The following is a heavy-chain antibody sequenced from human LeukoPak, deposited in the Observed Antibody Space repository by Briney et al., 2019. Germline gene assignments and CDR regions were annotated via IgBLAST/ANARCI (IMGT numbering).Heavy chain of an antibody. J-gene: IGHJ4*02. CDR3: ASTERCSTTCPLDY. Sequence: SETLSLTCAVYGGSFSGYYWSWIRQPPGKGLEWIGEINHSGSTKYNPSLKSQVTISLDTSKKQFSLKLSPVTAADTAVYYCASTERCSTTCPLDYWGQGTLVTVSS. V-gene: IGHV4-34*01. D-gene: IGHD2-2*01. CDR1: GGSFSGYY. CDR2: INHSGST.